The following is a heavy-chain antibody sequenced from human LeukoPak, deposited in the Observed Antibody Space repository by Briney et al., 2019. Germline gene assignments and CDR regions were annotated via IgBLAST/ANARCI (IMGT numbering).Heavy chain of an antibody. D-gene: IGHD3-10*01. CDR3: AAKILGSAPFDF. CDR2: IGATGGRI. CDR1: GFTFSTYG. V-gene: IGHV3-23*01. J-gene: IGHJ4*02. Sequence: GGSLSLSCAASGFTFSTYGMAWVRQVPGKRLEWVSSIGATGGRISYADSVKGRFTVSSSEKTFYLQMNSLRAEDTAVYFCAAKILGSAPFDFWGQGTLVTV.